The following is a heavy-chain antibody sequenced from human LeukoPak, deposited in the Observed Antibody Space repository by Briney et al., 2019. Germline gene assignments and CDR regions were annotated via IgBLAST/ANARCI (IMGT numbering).Heavy chain of an antibody. CDR1: GFTFDDYG. V-gene: IGHV3-20*04. Sequence: PGGSLRLSCAASGFTFDDYGMSWVRQAPGEGLEWVSGINWNGVSTRYADAVEGRFTISRDNDTKSLYVQMTSLRAEDTALYYCARPGAGKLDFDYWGQGTLVTVSS. D-gene: IGHD6-13*01. J-gene: IGHJ4*02. CDR3: ARPGAGKLDFDY. CDR2: INWNGVST.